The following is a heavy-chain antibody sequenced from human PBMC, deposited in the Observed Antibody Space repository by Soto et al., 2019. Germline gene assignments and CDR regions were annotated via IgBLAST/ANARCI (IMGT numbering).Heavy chain of an antibody. Sequence: EVQLVESGGGLVQPGGSLRLSCAASGFTFSSYWMHWVRQAPGKGLVWVSRINSDGSSTSYAESVKGRFTISRDNAKNTLYLQMNSLRAEDTAVYYCAREGPGGSYHPFDYWGQGTLVTVSS. CDR1: GFTFSSYW. D-gene: IGHD1-26*01. CDR2: INSDGSST. CDR3: AREGPGGSYHPFDY. V-gene: IGHV3-74*01. J-gene: IGHJ4*02.